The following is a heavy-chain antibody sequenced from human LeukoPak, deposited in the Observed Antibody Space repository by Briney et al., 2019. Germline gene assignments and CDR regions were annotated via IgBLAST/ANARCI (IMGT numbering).Heavy chain of an antibody. CDR3: AKDLRAAAADY. CDR1: GFTFSSYA. D-gene: IGHD6-13*01. J-gene: IGHJ4*02. Sequence: GGSLRLSCAASGFTFSSYAMHWVRQAPGKGLEWVALISYDGTNKYYADSVKGRFTISRDNSKNTVYLQMKSLRAEDTAVYYCAKDLRAAAADYWGQGTLVTVSS. CDR2: ISYDGTNK. V-gene: IGHV3-30*04.